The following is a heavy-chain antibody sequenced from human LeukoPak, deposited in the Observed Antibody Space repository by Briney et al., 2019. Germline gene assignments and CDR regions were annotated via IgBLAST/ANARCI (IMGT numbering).Heavy chain of an antibody. CDR2: IYYGRNT. D-gene: IGHD5-12*01. Sequence: SETLSLTCTVSGDSINSNNFYWAWIRQPPGKGLEWLGSIYYGRNTFYNPSLKGRLTISADASKNQFSLKLSSVTATDTAVYYCARRVIVATIDYWGQGALVTVSS. CDR1: GDSINSNNFY. CDR3: ARRVIVATIDY. V-gene: IGHV4-39*01. J-gene: IGHJ4*01.